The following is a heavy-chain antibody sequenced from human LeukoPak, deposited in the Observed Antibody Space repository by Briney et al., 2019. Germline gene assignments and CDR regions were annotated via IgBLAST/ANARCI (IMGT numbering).Heavy chain of an antibody. CDR3: ARDIGNHFGGLDHYYYDY. Sequence: SETLSLTCTVSGGSISSYYWSWIRQPPGKGLEWIGYIYYSGSTNYNPSLKSRVTISVDTSKNQFSLKLSSVTAADTAVYYCARDIGNHFGGLDHYYYDYWGPGTLVTVSS. J-gene: IGHJ4*02. CDR2: IYYSGST. D-gene: IGHD2-15*01. CDR1: GGSISSYY. V-gene: IGHV4-59*01.